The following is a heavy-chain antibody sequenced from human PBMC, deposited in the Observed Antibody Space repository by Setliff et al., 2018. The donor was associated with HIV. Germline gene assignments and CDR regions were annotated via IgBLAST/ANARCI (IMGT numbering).Heavy chain of an antibody. V-gene: IGHV4-31*03. CDR3: ARGRGSSSSWPIDY. Sequence: SETLSLTCTVSGGSISSGYYYWGWIRQHPGKGLEWIGYIYYSGNPFYNPSLRSRVTVSLDTSKNQFSLKLSSVTAADTAVYFCARGRGSSSSWPIDYWGQGTLVTVSS. CDR2: IYYSGNP. D-gene: IGHD6-13*01. J-gene: IGHJ4*02. CDR1: GGSISSGYYY.